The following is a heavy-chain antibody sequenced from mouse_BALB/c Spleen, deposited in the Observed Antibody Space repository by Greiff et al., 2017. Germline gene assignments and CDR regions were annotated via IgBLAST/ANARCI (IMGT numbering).Heavy chain of an antibody. V-gene: IGHV1-9*01. J-gene: IGHJ3*01. CDR2: ILPGSGST. CDR3: ARSHYYGSSYFAY. Sequence: QVQLKQSGAELMKPGASVKISCKATGYTFSSYWIEWVKQRPGHGLEWIGEILPGSGSTNYNEKFKGKATFTADTSSNTAYMQLSSLTSEDSAVYYCARSHYYGSSYFAYWGQGTLVTVSA. D-gene: IGHD1-1*01. CDR1: GYTFSSYW.